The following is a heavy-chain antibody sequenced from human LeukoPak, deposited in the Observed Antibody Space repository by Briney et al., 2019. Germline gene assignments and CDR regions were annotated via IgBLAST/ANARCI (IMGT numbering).Heavy chain of an antibody. V-gene: IGHV1-46*01. CDR3: ARDQEGFDY. J-gene: IGHJ4*02. Sequence: IHWVRQAPGQGLEWMGMIYPRDGSTSYAQKFQGRVTVTRDTSTSTVHMELSGVRSEDTAVYYCARDQEGFDYWGQGTLVTVSS. CDR2: IYPRDGST.